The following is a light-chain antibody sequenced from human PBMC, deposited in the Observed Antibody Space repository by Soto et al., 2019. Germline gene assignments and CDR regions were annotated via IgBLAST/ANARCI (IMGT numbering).Light chain of an antibody. Sequence: IVLTQSPGTLSLSPGERATLSCRASQSVSSSYLAWYQQKPGQAPRLLIYGASSRATDIPDRFSGSGSGTDFSLTISRLEPEDFAVYYCQQYGRGCGQGTKLEIK. J-gene: IGKJ2*03. V-gene: IGKV3-20*01. CDR1: QSVSSSY. CDR3: QQYGRG. CDR2: GAS.